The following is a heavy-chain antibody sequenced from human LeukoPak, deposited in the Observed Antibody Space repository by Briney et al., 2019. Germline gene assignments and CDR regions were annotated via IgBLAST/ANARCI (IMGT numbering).Heavy chain of an antibody. D-gene: IGHD3-22*01. CDR3: ANPYYYDSSGYYPFGY. CDR2: ISYDGSNK. CDR1: GFTFSSYA. J-gene: IGHJ4*02. V-gene: IGHV3-30*04. Sequence: PGGSLRLSCAASGFTFSSYAMHRVRQAPGKGLEWVAVISYDGSNKYYADSVKGRFTISRDNSKNTLYLQMNSLRAEDTAVYYCANPYYYDSSGYYPFGYWGQGTLVTVSS.